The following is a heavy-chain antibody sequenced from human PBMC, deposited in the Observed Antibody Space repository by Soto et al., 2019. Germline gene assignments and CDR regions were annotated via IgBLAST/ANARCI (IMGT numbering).Heavy chain of an antibody. D-gene: IGHD2-2*01. CDR1: GGTFSSYT. CDR3: ATSGTAIVVVPAAMPDWFDP. CDR2: IIPILGIA. J-gene: IGHJ5*02. Sequence: SVKVSRKTSGGTFSSYTLSWVLQAPGQGLEWMGRIIPILGIANYAQKFQGRVTITADKSTSTAYMELSSLRSEDTAVYYCATSGTAIVVVPAAMPDWFDPWGQGTLVTVSS. V-gene: IGHV1-69*02.